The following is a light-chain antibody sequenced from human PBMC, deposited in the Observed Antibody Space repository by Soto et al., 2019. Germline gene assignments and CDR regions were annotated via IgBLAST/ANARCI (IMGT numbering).Light chain of an antibody. V-gene: IGLV2-8*01. CDR3: ASYAGSSTV. Sequence: QSALTQPPSASGSPGQSVTISCAGNSSDVGGYNFVSWHQQYPGKAPKLVIYEVNKRPSGVPDRFSGSKSGNTASLTVSGLQAEDEADYYSASYAGSSTVFGTGTKLTVL. CDR2: EVN. J-gene: IGLJ1*01. CDR1: SSDVGGYNF.